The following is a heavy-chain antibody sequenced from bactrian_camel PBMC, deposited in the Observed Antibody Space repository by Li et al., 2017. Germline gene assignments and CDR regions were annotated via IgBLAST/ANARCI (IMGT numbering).Heavy chain of an antibody. D-gene: IGHD3*01. Sequence: HVQLVESGGGSVQAGGSLKLSCALSGFNYRQYCLGWSRDGPNKGREGVASIDRDGSVAYADFVKGRFTISRDSETNILYLQMTDLKPEDTGMYYCATVSSVWKRCDGAVAFDQWGPGTQVAVS. CDR1: GFNYRQYC. CDR3: ATVSSVWKRCDGAVAFDQ. CDR2: IDRDGSV. V-gene: IGHV3S9*01. J-gene: IGHJ4*01.